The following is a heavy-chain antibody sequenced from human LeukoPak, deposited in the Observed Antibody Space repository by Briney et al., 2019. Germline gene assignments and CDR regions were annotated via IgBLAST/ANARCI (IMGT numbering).Heavy chain of an antibody. CDR2: ISAGGHST. CDR3: AREGVATVTARFDY. Sequence: PGGSLRLSCAASGFTFSSYAMSWVRQAPGKGLEWVSAISAGGHSTYYADSVKGRFTISRDNSNNTLYLQMNSLRAEDTAVYYCAREGVATVTARFDYWGQGTLVTVSS. V-gene: IGHV3-23*01. CDR1: GFTFSSYA. D-gene: IGHD5-12*01. J-gene: IGHJ4*02.